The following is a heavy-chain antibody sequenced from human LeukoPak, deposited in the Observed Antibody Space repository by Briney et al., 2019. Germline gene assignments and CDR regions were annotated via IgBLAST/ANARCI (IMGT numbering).Heavy chain of an antibody. J-gene: IGHJ4*02. CDR2: VYYNGIT. D-gene: IGHD5-24*01. CDR1: GGSISTYY. V-gene: IGHV4-59*12. CDR3: ARGGGMATIN. Sequence: SETLSLTCFVSGGSISTYYWTWIRQPPGKGLEWIGFVYYNGITKYNPSLQSRVTISVDTSRNQFSLKLSSVTAADTAVYYCARGGGMATINWGQGTLVTVSS.